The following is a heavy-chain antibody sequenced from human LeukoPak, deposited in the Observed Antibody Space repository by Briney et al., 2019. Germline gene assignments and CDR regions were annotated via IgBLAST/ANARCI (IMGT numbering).Heavy chain of an antibody. V-gene: IGHV4-4*07. CDR2: IYTSGST. J-gene: IGHJ4*02. CDR1: GGSISSYY. Sequence: SETLSLTCTVSGGSISSYYWSWIRQPAGKGLEWIGRIYTSGSTNYNPSLKSRVTMSVDTSKNQFSLKLSSVTAADTAVYYCASNYYGSGSYPNYFDYWGQGTLVTVSS. D-gene: IGHD3-10*01. CDR3: ASNYYGSGSYPNYFDY.